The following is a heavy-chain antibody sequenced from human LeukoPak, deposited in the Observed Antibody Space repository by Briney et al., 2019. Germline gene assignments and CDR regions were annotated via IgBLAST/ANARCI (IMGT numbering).Heavy chain of an antibody. CDR2: IYSSGST. CDR1: GGSISSYY. D-gene: IGHD3-3*01. Sequence: SETLSLTCTVSGGSISSYYWNWIRQPAGKGLEWIGHIYSSGSTNYNPSLRSRVTMSVDTSKNQFSLKLSSVTAADTAVYYCARAGVTIFGVVIFAFDIWGQGTMVTVSS. CDR3: ARAGVTIFGVVIFAFDI. V-gene: IGHV4-4*07. J-gene: IGHJ3*02.